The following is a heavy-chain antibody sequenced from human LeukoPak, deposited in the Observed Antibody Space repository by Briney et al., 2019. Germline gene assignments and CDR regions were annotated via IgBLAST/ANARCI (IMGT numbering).Heavy chain of an antibody. CDR2: INHSGST. D-gene: IGHD6-13*01. J-gene: IGHJ4*02. CDR3: ARHGSNWYDFDY. V-gene: IGHV4-34*01. CDR1: GGSFSGYY. Sequence: PSETLSLTCAVYGGSFSGYYWSWIRQPPGKGLEWIGEINHSGSTNYNPSLKSRVTISVDTSKNQFSLKLSSVTAADTAVYYCARHGSNWYDFDYWGQGTLVTVSS.